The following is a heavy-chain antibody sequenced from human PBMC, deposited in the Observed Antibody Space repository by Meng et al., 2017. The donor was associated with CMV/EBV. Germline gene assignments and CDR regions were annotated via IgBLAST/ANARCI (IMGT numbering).Heavy chain of an antibody. CDR3: AREDIVVLPAARGFDY. J-gene: IGHJ4*02. CDR2: IYTSGST. CDR1: GVSISSYY. Sequence: VQVQASGHGLVKPQDPLALTCTASGVSISSYYWCLGRQPAGKGLEWIGRIYTSGSTNYNPSLKSRVPMSVDTSKNQFSLKLSSVTAADTAVYYCAREDIVVLPAARGFDYWGQGTLVTVSS. D-gene: IGHD2-2*01. V-gene: IGHV4-4*07.